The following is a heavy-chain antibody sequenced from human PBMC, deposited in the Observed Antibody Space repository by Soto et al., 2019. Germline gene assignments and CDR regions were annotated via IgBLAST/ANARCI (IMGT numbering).Heavy chain of an antibody. CDR3: ARDPRIAVAGTPGVPFDY. V-gene: IGHV3-48*02. Sequence: EVQLVESGGGLVQPGGSLRLSCAASGFTFSSYSMNWVRQAPGKGLEWVSYISSSSSTIYYADSVKGRFTIFSDNAKNALYLQMNSLRDEDTAVYYCARDPRIAVAGTPGVPFDYWGQGTLVTVSS. CDR2: ISSSSSTI. J-gene: IGHJ4*02. CDR1: GFTFSSYS. D-gene: IGHD6-19*01.